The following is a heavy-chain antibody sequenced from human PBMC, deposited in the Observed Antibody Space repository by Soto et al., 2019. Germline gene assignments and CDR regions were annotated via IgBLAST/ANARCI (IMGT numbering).Heavy chain of an antibody. CDR2: FDPEDGET. CDR1: GYTLTELS. V-gene: IGHV1-24*01. Sequence: ASVKVSCKVAGYTLTELSMHWVRQAPGKGLEWMGGFDPEDGETIYAQKFQGRVTMTEDTSTDTAYMELSSLRSEDTAVYYCATTRTPNKYQLLFSYWGQGTLVTVSS. D-gene: IGHD2-2*01. CDR3: ATTRTPNKYQLLFSY. J-gene: IGHJ4*02.